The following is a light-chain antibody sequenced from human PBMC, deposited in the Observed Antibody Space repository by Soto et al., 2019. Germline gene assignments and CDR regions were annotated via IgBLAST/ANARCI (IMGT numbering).Light chain of an antibody. J-gene: IGKJ5*01. V-gene: IGKV3D-20*01. CDR2: DAS. Sequence: EIRLTQSAATLSLSPGERATLSCGASQSVSSSYVAWYQHRPGLAPRLLIHDASSRATGIPDRFSGTKSGTDFTLTIRRLEPEDAAVYYCQQYGSSPITFGQGTRLEIK. CDR1: QSVSSSY. CDR3: QQYGSSPIT.